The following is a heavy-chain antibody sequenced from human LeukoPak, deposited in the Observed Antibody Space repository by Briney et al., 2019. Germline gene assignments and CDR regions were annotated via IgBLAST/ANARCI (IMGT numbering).Heavy chain of an antibody. D-gene: IGHD3-10*01. Sequence: ASVKLSCKAYGYTFTGYYMHWVRQAPGQGLEWMGWINPNSGGTNYAQKFQGRVTMTRDTSISTAYMELSRLRSDDTAVYYCARVRYYYGSGSFFDYWGQGTLVTVSS. V-gene: IGHV1-2*02. CDR3: ARVRYYYGSGSFFDY. CDR2: INPNSGGT. CDR1: GYTFTGYY. J-gene: IGHJ4*02.